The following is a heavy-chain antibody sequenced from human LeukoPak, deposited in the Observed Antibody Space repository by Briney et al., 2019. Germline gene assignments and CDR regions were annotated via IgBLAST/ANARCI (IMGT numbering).Heavy chain of an antibody. CDR2: IYYSGST. Sequence: SETLSLTCTVSGGSISSYYWSWIRQPPGKGLEWIGYIYYSGSTNYNPSLKSRVTISVDTSKNQFSLKLSSVTAADTAVYYCARWCRGTLAPPNDAFDIWGQGTMVTVSS. V-gene: IGHV4-59*01. J-gene: IGHJ3*02. CDR1: GGSISSYY. D-gene: IGHD1-7*01. CDR3: ARWCRGTLAPPNDAFDI.